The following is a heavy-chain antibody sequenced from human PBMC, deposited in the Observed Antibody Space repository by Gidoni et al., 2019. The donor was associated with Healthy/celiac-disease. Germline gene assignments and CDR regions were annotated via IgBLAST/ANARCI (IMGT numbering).Heavy chain of an antibody. D-gene: IGHD5-12*01. V-gene: IGHV3-23*01. CDR2: ISGSGGST. CDR3: AKDLANIYYMDV. Sequence: EVQLLESGGGLVQPGGSLRLSCADSGFTFSSYAMSWVRQAPGKGLEWVSAISGSGGSTYYADSVKGRFTISRDNSKNTLYLQMNSLRAEDTAVYYCAKDLANIYYMDVWGKGTTVTVSS. J-gene: IGHJ6*03. CDR1: GFTFSSYA.